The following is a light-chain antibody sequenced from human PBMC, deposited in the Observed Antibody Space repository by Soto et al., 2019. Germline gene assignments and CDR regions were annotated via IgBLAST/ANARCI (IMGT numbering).Light chain of an antibody. CDR2: DVS. CDR1: SSDVDGYNY. CDR3: SSYTSSSTFV. Sequence: QSALIQPASVSGSPGQSITISCTGTSSDVDGYNYVSWYQQHPGKAPKLMIYDVSNRPSGVSNRFSGSKSGNAASLTISGLQAEDEADYYRSSYTSSSTFVFGTGTKLTVL. J-gene: IGLJ1*01. V-gene: IGLV2-14*01.